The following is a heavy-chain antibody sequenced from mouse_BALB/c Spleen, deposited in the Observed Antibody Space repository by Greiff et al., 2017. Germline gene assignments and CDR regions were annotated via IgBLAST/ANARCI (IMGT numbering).Heavy chain of an antibody. V-gene: IGHV5-12-1*01. CDR1: GFAFSSYD. Sequence: EVKLVESGGGLVKPGGSLKLSCAASGFAFSSYDMSWVRQTPEKRLEWVAYISSGGGSTYYPDTVKGRFTISRDNAKNTLYLQMSSLKSEDTAMYYCARQPRGYGNYVAYWGQGTLVTVSA. CDR2: ISSGGGST. D-gene: IGHD2-10*02. J-gene: IGHJ3*01. CDR3: ARQPRGYGNYVAY.